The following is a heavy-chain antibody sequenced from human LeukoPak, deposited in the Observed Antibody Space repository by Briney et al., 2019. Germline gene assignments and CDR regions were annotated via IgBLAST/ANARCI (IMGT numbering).Heavy chain of an antibody. Sequence: SVKVSCKASVGTFSSYAISWVRQAPGQALEWRGGIIPIFGTANYAQKFQGSVTITTDDSTRTAYMELSSLRSEDTAVYYCALSPMGEYQLLYRYYFDYWGQGTLVTVSS. V-gene: IGHV1-69*05. CDR2: IIPIFGTA. CDR1: VGTFSSYA. D-gene: IGHD2-2*02. CDR3: ALSPMGEYQLLYRYYFDY. J-gene: IGHJ4*02.